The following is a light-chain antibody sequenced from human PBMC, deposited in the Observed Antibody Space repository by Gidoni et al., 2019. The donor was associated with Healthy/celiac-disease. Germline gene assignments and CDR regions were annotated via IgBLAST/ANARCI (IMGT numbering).Light chain of an antibody. CDR1: QGISSY. J-gene: IGKJ2*01. CDR2: AAS. V-gene: IGKV1D-8*03. CDR3: QQYYSFPYT. Sequence: VIWMTQSPSLLSASTGDRVTISCRISQGISSYLAWYQQKPGKAPELLIYAASTLQSGVPSMFSGSGSGTDFTLTISCLQSEDFATYYCQQYYSFPYTFGQGTKLEIK.